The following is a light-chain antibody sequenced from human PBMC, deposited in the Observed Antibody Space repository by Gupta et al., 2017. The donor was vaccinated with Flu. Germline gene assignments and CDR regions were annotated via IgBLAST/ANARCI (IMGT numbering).Light chain of an antibody. Sequence: SFSASTGDRVTITCRASQGFSSYLAWYQQKPGKAPKLLIYAASTLQSGVPSRFSGSGSGTDFTHTISCLQSEDFATYYCQQYYSYPLFGQGTKVEIK. V-gene: IGKV1-8*01. CDR2: AAS. CDR1: QGFSSY. J-gene: IGKJ1*01. CDR3: QQYYSYPL.